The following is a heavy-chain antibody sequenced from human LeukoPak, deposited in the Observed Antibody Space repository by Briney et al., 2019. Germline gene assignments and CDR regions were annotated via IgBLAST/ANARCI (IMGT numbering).Heavy chain of an antibody. CDR3: ARVGTYGSGSYLSWLDY. CDR2: IYYSGST. D-gene: IGHD3-10*01. V-gene: IGHV4-59*01. CDR1: GGSISTYY. J-gene: IGHJ4*02. Sequence: PSETLSLTCTVSGGSISTYYWSWIRQPPGRGLEWIGNIYYSGSTNYNPSLKSRVTISVDTSKKQFSLKLTSVTAADTAVYYCARVGTYGSGSYLSWLDYWGQGTLVTVSS.